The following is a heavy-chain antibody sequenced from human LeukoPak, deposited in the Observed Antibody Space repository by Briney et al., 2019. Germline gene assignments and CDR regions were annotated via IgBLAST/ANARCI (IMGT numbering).Heavy chain of an antibody. CDR1: GFIFTNAW. CDR3: ATGGYAFDI. D-gene: IGHD3-16*01. V-gene: IGHV3-15*01. Sequence: PGGSLRLSCAGSGFIFTNAWMNWVRPAPGKGLEWVGRIKSKVDGETADYAAPVKGKFIISRDDSRNTVYLQMSSLEPEDTAVYYCATGGYAFDIWGQGTMVTVSS. CDR2: IKSKVDGETA. J-gene: IGHJ3*02.